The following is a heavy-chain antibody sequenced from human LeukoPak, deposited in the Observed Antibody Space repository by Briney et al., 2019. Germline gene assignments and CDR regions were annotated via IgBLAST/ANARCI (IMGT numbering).Heavy chain of an antibody. Sequence: PSQTLSLTCTVSGGSISSGGHYWSWIRQPAGKGLEYLGRISSTGSTNYNPSLRSRDTISADTSKNHFSLKLTSVTAADTAVYYCARDQTYSGSGIYTYFDYWGQGILVAVSS. CDR1: GGSISSGGHY. CDR2: ISSTGST. V-gene: IGHV4-61*02. CDR3: ARDQTYSGSGIYTYFDY. D-gene: IGHD3-10*01. J-gene: IGHJ4*02.